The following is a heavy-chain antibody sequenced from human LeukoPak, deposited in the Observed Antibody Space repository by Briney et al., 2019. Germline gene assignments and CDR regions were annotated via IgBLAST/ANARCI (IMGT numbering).Heavy chain of an antibody. Sequence: GASVKVSCKASGYTFTSYGISRVRQAPGQGLEWMGWISAYNGNTNYAQKLQGRVTMTTDTSTSTAYMELRSLRSDDTAVYYCARERESSSEGHYFDYWGQGTLVTVSS. J-gene: IGHJ4*02. CDR1: GYTFTSYG. D-gene: IGHD6-6*01. CDR3: ARERESSSEGHYFDY. CDR2: ISAYNGNT. V-gene: IGHV1-18*01.